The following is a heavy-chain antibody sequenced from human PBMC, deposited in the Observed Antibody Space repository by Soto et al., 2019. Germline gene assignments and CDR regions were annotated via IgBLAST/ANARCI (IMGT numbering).Heavy chain of an antibody. CDR2: ISSSSSTI. CDR1: GFTFSTYS. CDR3: AKDGRVPAAKGYFDY. V-gene: IGHV3-48*01. Sequence: GGSLRLSCAASGFTFSTYSMNWVRQAPGKGLEWVSYISSSSSTIFYTDSVKGRFTVSRDNAKNSLYLQMNSLRAEDTAVYYCAKDGRVPAAKGYFDYWGQGTLVTVSS. J-gene: IGHJ4*02. D-gene: IGHD2-2*01.